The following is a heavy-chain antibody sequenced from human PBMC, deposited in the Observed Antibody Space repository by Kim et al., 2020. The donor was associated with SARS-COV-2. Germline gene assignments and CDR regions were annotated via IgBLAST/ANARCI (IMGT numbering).Heavy chain of an antibody. D-gene: IGHD3-3*01. CDR3: ARGVGFLEWLLYGFDY. V-gene: IGHV3-30*01. J-gene: IGHJ4*02. Sequence: SVNGGFTISGDNSKNTLYLQMTSLRAEDTAVYYCARGVGFLEWLLYGFDYWGQGTLVTVSS.